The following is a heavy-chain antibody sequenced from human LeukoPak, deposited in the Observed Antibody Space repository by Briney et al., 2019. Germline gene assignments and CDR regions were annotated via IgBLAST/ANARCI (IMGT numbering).Heavy chain of an antibody. D-gene: IGHD2-15*01. V-gene: IGHV3-21*01. Sequence: PGGSLRLSCAASGFTFSNYNMNWVRQTPGKGLEWVSSITRGRIYRFYADSVKGRFTISRDNAKNSLYLQLNSLRAEDTAVYYCARSSSRYCSGGSCYSGVLGYFDYWGQGTLVTVSS. CDR2: ITRGRIYR. CDR1: GFTFSNYN. J-gene: IGHJ4*02. CDR3: ARSSSRYCSGGSCYSGVLGYFDY.